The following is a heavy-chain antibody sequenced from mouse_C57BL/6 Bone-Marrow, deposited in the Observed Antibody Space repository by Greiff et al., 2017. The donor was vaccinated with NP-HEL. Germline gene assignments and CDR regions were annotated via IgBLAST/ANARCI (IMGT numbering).Heavy chain of an antibody. Sequence: QVQLKESGAELVRPGTSVKVSCKASGYAFTNYLIEWVKQRPGQGLEWIGVINPGSGGTNYNEKFKGKATLTADKSSSTAYMQLSSLTSEDSAVYFCARIAPYYYGSSLDYWGQGTTLTVSS. J-gene: IGHJ2*01. CDR3: ARIAPYYYGSSLDY. D-gene: IGHD1-1*01. V-gene: IGHV1-54*01. CDR2: INPGSGGT. CDR1: GYAFTNYL.